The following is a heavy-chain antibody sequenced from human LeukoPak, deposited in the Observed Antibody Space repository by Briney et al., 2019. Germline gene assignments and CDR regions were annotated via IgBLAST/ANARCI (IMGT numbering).Heavy chain of an antibody. D-gene: IGHD3-22*01. V-gene: IGHV3-23*01. CDR3: AKGPPYYYDSSGYYPKEYFQH. Sequence: GGSLRLSCAASGFTFSSYAMSWVRQAPGKGLEWVSAISGSGGSTYYADSVKGRFTISRDNSKNTLYLQMNSLRAEDTAVYYCAKGPPYYYDSSGYYPKEYFQHWGQGTLVTVSS. CDR2: ISGSGGST. J-gene: IGHJ1*01. CDR1: GFTFSSYA.